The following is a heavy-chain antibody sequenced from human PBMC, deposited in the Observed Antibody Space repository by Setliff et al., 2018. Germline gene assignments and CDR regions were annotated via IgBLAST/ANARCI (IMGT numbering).Heavy chain of an antibody. Sequence: PSETLSLTRTVSGDSISSRRNYWGWFRQPAGKELEWIGQIYTSWSTNYNPSLKSRVTISLDTSKNQFSLSLTSVTAEDTAVYYCARMSGFQYIDVWDKGTTVTVSS. CDR3: ARMSGFQYIDV. D-gene: IGHD3-3*01. V-gene: IGHV4-61*09. J-gene: IGHJ6*03. CDR1: GDSISSRRNY. CDR2: IYTSWST.